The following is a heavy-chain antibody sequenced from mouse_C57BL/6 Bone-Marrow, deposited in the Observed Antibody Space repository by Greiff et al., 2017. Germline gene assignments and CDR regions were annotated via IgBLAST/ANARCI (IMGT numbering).Heavy chain of an antibody. CDR1: GYSITSGYY. D-gene: IGHD2-3*01. CDR3: ARDGYWPFAY. CDR2: ISYDGSN. Sequence: DVKLQESGPGLVKPSQSLSLTCSVTGYSITSGYYWNWIRQFPGNKLEWMGYISYDGSNNYNPSLKNRISITRDTSKNQFFLKLNSVTTEDTATYYCARDGYWPFAYWGQGALVTVSA. J-gene: IGHJ3*01. V-gene: IGHV3-6*01.